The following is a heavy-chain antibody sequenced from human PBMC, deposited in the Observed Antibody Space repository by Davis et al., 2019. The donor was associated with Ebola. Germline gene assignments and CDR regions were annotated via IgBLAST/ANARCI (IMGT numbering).Heavy chain of an antibody. CDR3: ARRPDDFWSGIIRYFDL. V-gene: IGHV4-39*01. J-gene: IGHJ2*01. D-gene: IGHD3-3*01. CDR1: GDSMSRGRYF. CDR2: IFYTGNA. Sequence: SETLSLTCTVSGDSMSRGRYFWGWIRQSPGKGLEWIGSIFYTGNAYYNPSLKSRVTISVDTSKNQFSLRLSSATAADTAVYFCARRPDDFWSGIIRYFDLWGRGILVTVSS.